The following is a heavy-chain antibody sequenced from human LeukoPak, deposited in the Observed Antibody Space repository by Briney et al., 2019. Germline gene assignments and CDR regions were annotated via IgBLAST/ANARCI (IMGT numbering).Heavy chain of an antibody. CDR3: ARDTQRFYYYYYMDV. CDR1: GFTFSDYA. V-gene: IGHV3-64*01. D-gene: IGHD6-25*01. Sequence: PGGSLRLSCAASGFTFSDYAIHWVRQAPGKGLEYVSAISSNGGSTYYANSVEGRFTISRDNSKNTLYLQMGSLTTEDMAVYYCARDTQRFYYYYYMDVWGKGTTVTVSS. CDR2: ISSNGGST. J-gene: IGHJ6*03.